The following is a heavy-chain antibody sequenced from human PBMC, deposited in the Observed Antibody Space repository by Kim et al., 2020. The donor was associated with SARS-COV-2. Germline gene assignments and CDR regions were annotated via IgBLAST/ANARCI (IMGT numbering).Heavy chain of an antibody. V-gene: IGHV4-61*01. CDR1: GGSVSSGSYY. D-gene: IGHD3-3*01. CDR3: ARGSGSYPYYFDH. CDR2: IFYSGST. Sequence: SETLSLTCTVSGGSVSSGSYYWSWIRQPPEKGLEWIGYIFYSGSTNYNPSLKSRVTISVDTSKNQFSMKLSSVTAADTAVYHCARGSGSYPYYFDHWGQGTLVTVSS. J-gene: IGHJ4*02.